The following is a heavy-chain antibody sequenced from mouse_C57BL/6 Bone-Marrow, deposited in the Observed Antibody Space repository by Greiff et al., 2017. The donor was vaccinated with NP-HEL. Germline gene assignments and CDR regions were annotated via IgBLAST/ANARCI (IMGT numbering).Heavy chain of an antibody. CDR1: GYTFTGYW. V-gene: IGHV1-9*01. CDR2: ILPGSGGT. J-gene: IGHJ2*01. Sequence: VQVLQSGAELMKPGASVKLSCKASGYTFTGYWIEWVKQRPGHGLEWIGEILPGSGGTNYNEKFKGKATFTADTSSNTAYMQLSSLTTEDSAIYYCARSLYSVYDGGRYYFGDWGQGATVTVST. CDR3: ARSLYSVYDGGRYYFGD. D-gene: IGHD2-2*01.